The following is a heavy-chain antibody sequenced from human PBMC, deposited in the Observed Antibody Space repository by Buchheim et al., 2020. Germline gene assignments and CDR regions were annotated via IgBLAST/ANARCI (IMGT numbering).Heavy chain of an antibody. CDR3: ARDVVVVVDATPAYYYYYGMDV. CDR1: GFTFSSYS. Sequence: ELQLVESGGGLVQPGGSLRLSCAASGFTFSSYSMNWVRQAPGKGLEWVSYISSSSSTIYYADSVKGRFTISRDNAKNSLYLQMNSMRAEDTAVYYCARDVVVVVDATPAYYYYYGMDVWGQGT. CDR2: ISSSSSTI. J-gene: IGHJ6*02. D-gene: IGHD2-15*01. V-gene: IGHV3-48*01.